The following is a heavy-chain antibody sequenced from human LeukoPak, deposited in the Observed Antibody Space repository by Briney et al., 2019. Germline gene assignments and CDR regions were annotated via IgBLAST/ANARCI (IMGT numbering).Heavy chain of an antibody. CDR2: IFYSGST. V-gene: IGHV4-39*07. Sequence: SETLSLTCTVSGGSISSSSYYWGWIRQPTGKGLEWIGYIFYSGSTYYNPSLKSRVTLSVDTSKNQFSLKLSSVTAADTAVYYCARAGYVGYYYYYYYMDVWGKGTTVTVSS. D-gene: IGHD5-18*01. CDR1: GGSISSSSYY. J-gene: IGHJ6*03. CDR3: ARAGYVGYYYYYYYMDV.